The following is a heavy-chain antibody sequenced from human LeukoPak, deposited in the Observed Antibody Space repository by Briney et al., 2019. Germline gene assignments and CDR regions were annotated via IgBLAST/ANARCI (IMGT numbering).Heavy chain of an antibody. J-gene: IGHJ4*02. CDR3: TRDPIPYLVVAGKSDDY. CDR1: GFTFSNSA. D-gene: IGHD6-19*01. Sequence: GGSLRLSCAAAGFTFSNSAMSWVRQAPGGGLEWVSSIYGDGSTHHADSVKGRFTISRDVSKNTLNLQMNSLRAEDTAVYYCTRDPIPYLVVAGKSDDYWGQGTLVTVSS. CDR2: IYGDGST. V-gene: IGHV3-23*01.